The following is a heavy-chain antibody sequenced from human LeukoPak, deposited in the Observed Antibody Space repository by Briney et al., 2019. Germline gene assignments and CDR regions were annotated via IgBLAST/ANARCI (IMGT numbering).Heavy chain of an antibody. CDR3: ARARYSYGYWAYFDY. V-gene: IGHV3-7*01. CDR2: INQDGSEK. Sequence: GGSLRLSCAASGFTFNSYGMHWVRQAPGKGLEWVANINQDGSEKYYVDSVKGRFTISRDNAKNSLYLQMNSLRAEDTAVYYCARARYSYGYWAYFDYWGQGTLVTVSS. CDR1: GFTFNSYG. J-gene: IGHJ4*02. D-gene: IGHD5-18*01.